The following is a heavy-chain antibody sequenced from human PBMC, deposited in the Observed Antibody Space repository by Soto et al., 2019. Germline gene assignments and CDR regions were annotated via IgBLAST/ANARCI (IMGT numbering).Heavy chain of an antibody. V-gene: IGHV1-8*02. J-gene: IGHJ5*02. CDR3: ARMASFGTLNWFDP. Sequence: QVQLMQSGAEVKEPGASVRVSCKASGYTFINYDISWVRQATGQGLEWMGWMNPGSGKTGYANKFQGRVTMTRDASISTVRLELSSLTSEDTAVYYCARMASFGTLNWFDPWGEGTLVTVSS. CDR2: MNPGSGKT. CDR1: GYTFINYD. D-gene: IGHD3-16*01.